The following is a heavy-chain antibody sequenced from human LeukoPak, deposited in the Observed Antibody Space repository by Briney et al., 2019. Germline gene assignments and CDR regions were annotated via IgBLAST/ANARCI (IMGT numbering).Heavy chain of an antibody. CDR2: IIPIFGTA. D-gene: IGHD5-18*01. J-gene: IGHJ6*02. CDR3: ARDQGLTAPPPYGLDV. V-gene: IGHV1-69*06. CDR1: GGTFSSYA. Sequence: SVKVSCKASGGTFSSYAISWVRQAPGQGLEWMGGIIPIFGTANYAQRFQGRVTITADTSTSTVYMELSSLRSEETAVYYCARDQGLTAPPPYGLDVWGQGTTVIVSS.